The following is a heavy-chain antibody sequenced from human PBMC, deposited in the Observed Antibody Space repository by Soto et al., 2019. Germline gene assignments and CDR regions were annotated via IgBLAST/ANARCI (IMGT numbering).Heavy chain of an antibody. CDR3: ARVGGGNYHY. CDR1: GASISSYY. CDR2: NYYSGST. Sequence: QVQLQESGPGLVKPSETLSLTCTVSGASISSYYWSWIRQPPGKGLEWIGYNYYSGSTNYNPSLKSRVTISVDTSKNQFALKLSSVTAADTAVYYCARVGGGNYHYWGQGTLVTVSS. D-gene: IGHD1-26*01. V-gene: IGHV4-59*01. J-gene: IGHJ4*02.